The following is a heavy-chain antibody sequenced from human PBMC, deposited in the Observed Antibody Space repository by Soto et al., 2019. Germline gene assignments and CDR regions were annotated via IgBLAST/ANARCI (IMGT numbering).Heavy chain of an antibody. V-gene: IGHV4-31*03. CDR3: ARVPNNWNYVLGAFDI. Sequence: QVQLQESGPGLVKPSQTLSLTCTVSGGSISSGGYYWSWIRQHPGKGLEWIGYIYYSGSTYYNPSLKSGVTISVDTSKNQFSLKLSSVTAADTAVYYCARVPNNWNYVLGAFDIWGQGTMVTVSS. D-gene: IGHD1-7*01. J-gene: IGHJ3*02. CDR2: IYYSGST. CDR1: GGSISSGGYY.